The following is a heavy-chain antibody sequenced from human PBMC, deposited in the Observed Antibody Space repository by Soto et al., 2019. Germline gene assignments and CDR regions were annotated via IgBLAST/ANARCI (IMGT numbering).Heavy chain of an antibody. V-gene: IGHV3-53*01. CDR2: IFSAYDP. Sequence: GGSLLLSCGVSGYNIGIIYTSWVRQTPGKGLEWPSVIFSAYDPYYADSVKCRFTVSRVNSENTVYLEMNSPRAEDTAVYCCARLLGRSYSFRHNYALDVWGQGTPVTVSS. CDR3: ARLLGRSYSFRHNYALDV. D-gene: IGHD1-1*01. J-gene: IGHJ6*02. CDR1: GYNIGIIY.